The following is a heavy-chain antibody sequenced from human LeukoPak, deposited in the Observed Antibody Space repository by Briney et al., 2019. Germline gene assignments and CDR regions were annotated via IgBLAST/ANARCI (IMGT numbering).Heavy chain of an antibody. CDR3: ARQNGAGYYYYFDS. CDR1: RFTFSSFS. J-gene: IGHJ4*02. Sequence: GGSLRLSCVGSRFTFSSFSMNWVRQAPGKGLEWVSFISSSSSPIYYADSVKGRFTISRDNAKNSLYLEMNSLRAEDTAVYYCARQNGAGYYYYFDSWGQGTLVTVSS. D-gene: IGHD3-22*01. CDR2: ISSSSSPI. V-gene: IGHV3-48*01.